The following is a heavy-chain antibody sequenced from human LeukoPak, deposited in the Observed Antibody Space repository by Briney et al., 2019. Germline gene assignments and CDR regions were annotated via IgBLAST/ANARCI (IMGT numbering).Heavy chain of an antibody. J-gene: IGHJ6*03. D-gene: IGHD4-17*01. V-gene: IGHV4-34*01. CDR3: ARRPYGLPYYYYYYMDV. CDR1: GGSFSGYY. Sequence: PSETLSLTCAVYGGSFSGYYWSWIRQPPGKGLEWIGEINHSGSTNYNPSLKSRVTISVDTSKNQFSLKLSSVTAADTAVYYCARRPYGLPYYYYYYMDVWGKGTAVTISS. CDR2: INHSGST.